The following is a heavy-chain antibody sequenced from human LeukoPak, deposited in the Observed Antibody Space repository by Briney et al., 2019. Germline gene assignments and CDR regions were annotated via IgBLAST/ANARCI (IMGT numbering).Heavy chain of an antibody. Sequence: SETLSLTCTVSGDSISGYYWTWIRQPPGKGLEWLGYIYFTGSTNYNPSLKSRVTISVDTSKNQFSLKLSSVTAADTAVYYCARDRGNWGLDYWGQGTLVTVSS. D-gene: IGHD7-27*01. CDR2: IYFTGST. V-gene: IGHV4-59*01. CDR3: ARDRGNWGLDY. J-gene: IGHJ4*02. CDR1: GDSISGYY.